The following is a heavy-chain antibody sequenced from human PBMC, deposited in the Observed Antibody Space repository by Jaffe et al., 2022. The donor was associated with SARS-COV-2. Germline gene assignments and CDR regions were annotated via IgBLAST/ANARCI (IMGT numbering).Heavy chain of an antibody. J-gene: IGHJ4*02. V-gene: IGHV3-48*01. CDR1: GFIFGNYN. CDR3: VSASICSDGSCQTH. Sequence: EVQLVESGGDLVQPGGSLRLSCAASGFIFGNYNMNWVRQAPGKGLEWLSYISGSTSSSAIYYADSVKGRFTISRDNAKNRLYLQMDSLRVEDTAVYYCVSASICSDGSCQTHWGQGALVTVSS. CDR2: ISGSTSSSAI. D-gene: IGHD2-15*01.